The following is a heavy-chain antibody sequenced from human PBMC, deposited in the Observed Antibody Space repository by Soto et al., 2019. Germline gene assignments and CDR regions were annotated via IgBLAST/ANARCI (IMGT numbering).Heavy chain of an antibody. D-gene: IGHD1-1*01. CDR1: GGSISSGGYY. CDR2: IYYSGST. V-gene: IGHV4-31*03. CDR3: ARATTGTTHDAFDI. Sequence: TSETLSLTCTVSGGSISSGGYYWSWIRQHPGKGLEWIGYIYYSGSTYYNPSLKSRVTISVDTSKNQFSLKLSSVTAADTAVYYCARATTGTTHDAFDIWGQGTMVTVSS. J-gene: IGHJ3*02.